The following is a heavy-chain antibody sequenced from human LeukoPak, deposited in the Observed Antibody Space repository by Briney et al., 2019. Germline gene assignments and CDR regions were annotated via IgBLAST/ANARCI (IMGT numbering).Heavy chain of an antibody. J-gene: IGHJ4*02. Sequence: GGSLRLSCAVSGFAFGSEAMSWVRQSPARGLEWVASISPGGGTTYYADYVKGRFTISRDNSKNTLYLQMNSLRAEDTAVYYCAKDPLLWFGESPQGYWGQGTLVTVSS. CDR3: AKDPLLWFGESPQGY. V-gene: IGHV3-23*01. CDR1: GFAFGSEA. D-gene: IGHD3-10*01. CDR2: ISPGGGTT.